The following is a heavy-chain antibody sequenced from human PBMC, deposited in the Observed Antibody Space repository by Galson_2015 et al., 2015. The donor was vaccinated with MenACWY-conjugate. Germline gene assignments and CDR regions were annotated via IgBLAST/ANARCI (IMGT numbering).Heavy chain of an antibody. V-gene: IGHV3-23*01. CDR3: AKGGPYSTSQFDC. J-gene: IGHJ4*02. CDR1: GLTFGSYA. Sequence: SLRLACAASGLTFGSYAMSWVRQAAGKGLEWVSTISVSAASTYYADYVKGRFTISRDNSKNTLYLQMNSLRAEDTALYYCAKGGPYSTSQFDCWAQGTLVTVSS. CDR2: ISVSAAST. D-gene: IGHD6-13*01.